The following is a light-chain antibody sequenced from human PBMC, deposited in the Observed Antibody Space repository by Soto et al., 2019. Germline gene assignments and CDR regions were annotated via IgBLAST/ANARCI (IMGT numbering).Light chain of an antibody. Sequence: NFMLTQPHSVSESPGKTVTISCTRSSGSIASNYVQWFQQRPGSAPTTVIYEDNQRPSGVPDRFSGSIDSSSNSASLTISGLKTEDEADYYCQSYDSSSGVFGGGTKLTAL. CDR1: SGSIASNY. V-gene: IGLV6-57*04. CDR3: QSYDSSSGV. J-gene: IGLJ3*02. CDR2: EDN.